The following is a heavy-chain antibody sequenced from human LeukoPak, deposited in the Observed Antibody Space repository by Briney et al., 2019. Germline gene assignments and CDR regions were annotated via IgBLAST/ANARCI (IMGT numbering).Heavy chain of an antibody. D-gene: IGHD6-13*01. CDR1: GGSISSYY. J-gene: IGHJ3*02. CDR3: ARDRGSSWYYAFDI. V-gene: IGHV4-4*07. Sequence: TSETLSLTCTVSGGSISSYYWSWIRQPAGKGLEWIGRIYTSGSTNYNPSLKSRVTTSVDTSKNQFSLKLSSVTAADTAVYYCARDRGSSWYYAFDIWGQGTMVTVSS. CDR2: IYTSGST.